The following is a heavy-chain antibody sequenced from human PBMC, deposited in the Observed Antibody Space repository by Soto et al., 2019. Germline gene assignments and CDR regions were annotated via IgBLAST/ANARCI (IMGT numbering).Heavy chain of an antibody. Sequence: TLCLTCAVSGGSISSGGYSWSWIRQPPGKGLEWIGYIYHSGSTYYNPSLKSRVTISVDRSKNQFSLKLSSVTAADTAVYYCARGRHYSDSSGYYYDPSMDVWGQGATVTVSS. D-gene: IGHD3-22*01. J-gene: IGHJ6*02. CDR3: ARGRHYSDSSGYYYDPSMDV. CDR2: IYHSGST. V-gene: IGHV4-30-2*01. CDR1: GGSISSGGYS.